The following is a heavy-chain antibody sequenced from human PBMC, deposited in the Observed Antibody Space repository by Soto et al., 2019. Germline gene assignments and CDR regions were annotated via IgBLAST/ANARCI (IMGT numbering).Heavy chain of an antibody. Sequence: PXVCLRLNCAACGFSFKDYYTTWMRQTPGKGLEWISTITSSGGTTYYAASVKGRVTISRDNANNSLYLQMSGLRAEDTALYYCARDKYTNYVNYFDLWAQGTLVIVSS. CDR3: ARDKYTNYVNYFDL. CDR1: GFSFKDYY. CDR2: ITSSGGTT. V-gene: IGHV3-11*01. D-gene: IGHD3-16*01. J-gene: IGHJ5*02.